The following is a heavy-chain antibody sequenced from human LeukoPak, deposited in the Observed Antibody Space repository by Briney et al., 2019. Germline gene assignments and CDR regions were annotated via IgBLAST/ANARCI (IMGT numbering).Heavy chain of an antibody. CDR3: ARELVSSGTGYFDL. J-gene: IGHJ2*01. Sequence: GGSLRLSCEASGLTFGNFGMTWVRQAPGKGLQWVSGITGSSTWTYYAASVKGRFTVSRDNSQNTLHLQMNSLRADDTAVYYCARELVSSGTGYFDLWGRGTLVTVSS. CDR1: GLTFGNFG. D-gene: IGHD3-10*01. CDR2: ITGSSTWT. V-gene: IGHV3-23*01.